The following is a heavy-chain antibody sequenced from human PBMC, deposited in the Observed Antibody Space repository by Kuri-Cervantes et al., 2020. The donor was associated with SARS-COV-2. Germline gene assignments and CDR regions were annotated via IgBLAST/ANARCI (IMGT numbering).Heavy chain of an antibody. CDR2: IKQDGSEK. Sequence: GESLKISCAASGFTFSSYWMSWVRQAPGKGLEWVANIKQDGSEKYYVDSVKGRFTISRDNAKNSLYPQMNSLRAEDTAVYYCARDEGSYYYYMDVWGKGTTVTVSS. D-gene: IGHD3-10*01. V-gene: IGHV3-7*01. J-gene: IGHJ6*03. CDR1: GFTFSSYW. CDR3: ARDEGSYYYYMDV.